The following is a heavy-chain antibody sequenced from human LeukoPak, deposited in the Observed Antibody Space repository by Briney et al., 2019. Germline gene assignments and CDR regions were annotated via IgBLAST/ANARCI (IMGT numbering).Heavy chain of an antibody. D-gene: IGHD3-22*01. V-gene: IGHV3-21*01. CDR2: ISSGNTYI. CDR3: ARDSASSGHPFDY. CDR1: GFTLSSYS. J-gene: IGHJ4*02. Sequence: GGSLRLSCAASGFTLSSYSMNWVRQAPGKGLEWVSSISSGNTYIYYADSVKGRFTISRDNAKNSLYLQMNSLRAEDTAVYYCARDSASSGHPFDYWGQGTLVTVSS.